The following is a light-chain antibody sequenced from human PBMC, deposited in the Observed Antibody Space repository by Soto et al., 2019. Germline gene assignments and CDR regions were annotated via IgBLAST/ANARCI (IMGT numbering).Light chain of an antibody. CDR3: KQSKSFPPT. J-gene: IGKJ4*01. V-gene: IGKV1-12*01. CDR1: QDNTNW. CDR2: AAS. Sequence: DIQIIVSPSSVAVSVGGSVTKTCLASQDNTNWLAVFQQRPGKAPKPLIYAASSLQICFPSRFRGRASGADFPLPLNSLQAEDCATSYCKQSKSFPPTFGGRTKV.